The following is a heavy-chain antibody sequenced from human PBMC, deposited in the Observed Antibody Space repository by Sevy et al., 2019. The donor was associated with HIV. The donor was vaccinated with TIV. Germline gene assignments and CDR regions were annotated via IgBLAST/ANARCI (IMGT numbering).Heavy chain of an antibody. V-gene: IGHV4-39*01. J-gene: IGHJ6*02. CDR3: ARHSIAARPLVYYYYGMDV. CDR2: IYYSGST. Sequence: SETLSLTCTVSGGSISSSSYYWGWIRQPPGKGLEWIGSIYYSGSTYYYPSLKSRVTISVDTSKNQFSLKLSSVTAADTAVYYCARHSIAARPLVYYYYGMDVWGQGTTVTVSS. D-gene: IGHD6-6*01. CDR1: GGSISSSSYY.